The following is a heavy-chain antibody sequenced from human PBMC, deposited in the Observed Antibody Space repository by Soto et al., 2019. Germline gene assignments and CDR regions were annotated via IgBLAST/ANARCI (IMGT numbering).Heavy chain of an antibody. Sequence: ASVNGSCKAAGYTLTIYGSSCRRQAPGQGLEWMGWISAYNGNTNYAQKLQGRVTMTTDTSTSTAYMELRSLRSDDTAVYYCARAYYDFWSGYGYNWFDPWGQGTLVTVSS. CDR3: ARAYYDFWSGYGYNWFDP. J-gene: IGHJ5*02. CDR2: ISAYNGNT. V-gene: IGHV1-18*01. CDR1: GYTLTIYG. D-gene: IGHD3-3*01.